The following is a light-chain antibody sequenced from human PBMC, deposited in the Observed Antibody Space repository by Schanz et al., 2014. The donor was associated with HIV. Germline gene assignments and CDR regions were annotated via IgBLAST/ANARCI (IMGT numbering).Light chain of an antibody. Sequence: EIVLTQSPGTLSLSPGERATLSCRASQSVPNNNVAWYHQKPGQAPRLLISGASTRATGIPDRFSGSGSGTDFTLTINRLEPEDFAVYYCQHYGSSFGPGTKVDIK. CDR1: QSVPNNN. CDR3: QHYGSS. CDR2: GAS. V-gene: IGKV3-20*01. J-gene: IGKJ3*01.